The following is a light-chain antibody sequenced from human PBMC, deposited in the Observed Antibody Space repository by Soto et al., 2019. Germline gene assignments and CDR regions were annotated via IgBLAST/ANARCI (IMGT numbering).Light chain of an antibody. Sequence: QSLLTQPPSASGTPGQRVTMSCSGGNSNIGSHTVNWYQHLPGTAPTPLIFSNNQRPSPVPARFSGAKSGTPASLAISGLQAEDEADYYCTSYTTSSPYVFGTGTKVTVL. CDR2: SNN. CDR3: TSYTTSSPYV. J-gene: IGLJ1*01. CDR1: NSNIGSHT. V-gene: IGLV1-44*01.